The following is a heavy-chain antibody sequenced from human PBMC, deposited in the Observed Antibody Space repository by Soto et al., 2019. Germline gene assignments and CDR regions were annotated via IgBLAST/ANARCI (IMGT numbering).Heavy chain of an antibody. CDR1: GGSFSAYY. CDR3: ARQRPTDGRWEFANYYGMDV. V-gene: IGHV4-34*12. CDR2: IIHSEST. J-gene: IGHJ6*02. D-gene: IGHD1-26*01. Sequence: SETLSLTCAVYGGSFSAYYWSWVRQPPGKGLEWIGEIIHSESTKYNPSLKSRVTISVDTSKNQFSLKLSSVTAADTAVYYCARQRPTDGRWEFANYYGMDVWGQGAPVTVSS.